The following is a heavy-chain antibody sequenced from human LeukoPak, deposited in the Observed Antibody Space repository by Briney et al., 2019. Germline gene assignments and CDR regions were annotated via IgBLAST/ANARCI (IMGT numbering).Heavy chain of an antibody. D-gene: IGHD3-9*01. V-gene: IGHV1-18*01. J-gene: IGHJ4*02. Sequence: ASVKVSCKASGYTFTSYGISWVRQAPGQGLEWMGWINAGNGKTNYSQRFQGRVTLTRDTSASTVYMELRSLRSEDTAVYYCARGYYDLLTGHVVTYYFDYWGQGTLVTVSS. CDR3: ARGYYDLLTGHVVTYYFDY. CDR1: GYTFTSYG. CDR2: INAGNGKT.